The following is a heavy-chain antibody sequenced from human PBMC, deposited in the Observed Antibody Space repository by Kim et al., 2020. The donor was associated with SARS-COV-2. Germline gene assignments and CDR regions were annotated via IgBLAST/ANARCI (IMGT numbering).Heavy chain of an antibody. CDR2: INHSGST. CDR1: GGSFSGYY. J-gene: IGHJ4*02. CDR3: ARGRAYYFDY. V-gene: IGHV4-34*01. Sequence: SETLSLTCAVYGGSFSGYYWSWIRQPPGKGLEWIGEINHSGSTNYNPSLKSRVTISVDTSKNQFSLKLSSVTAADTAVYYCARGRAYYFDYWGQGTLVT.